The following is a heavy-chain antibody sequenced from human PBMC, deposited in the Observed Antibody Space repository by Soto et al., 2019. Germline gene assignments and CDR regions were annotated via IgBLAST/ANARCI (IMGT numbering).Heavy chain of an antibody. Sequence: QVQLVQSGAEVKKPGSSVKVSCKASGGTFSTYTLYWVRQAPGQGLEWMGGISPGIDIRDYAQKFQGRVTITADESTSTVYMQLSTLISADAALSYGAGGMGFGGSCYLDVWGQGTLVTVSS. CDR3: AGGMGFGGSCYLDV. V-gene: IGHV1-69*12. D-gene: IGHD2-15*01. CDR1: GGTFSTYT. CDR2: ISPGIDIR. J-gene: IGHJ4*02.